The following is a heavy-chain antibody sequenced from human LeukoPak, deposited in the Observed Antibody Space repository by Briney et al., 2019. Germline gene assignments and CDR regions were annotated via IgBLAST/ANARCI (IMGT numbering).Heavy chain of an antibody. CDR1: GFTFDDYA. V-gene: IGHV3-9*01. Sequence: GGSLRLSCAASGFTFDDYAMHWVRRAPGKGLEWVSGISWNSGSIGYADSVKGRFTISRDNAKNSLYLQMNSLRAEDTALYYCAKGRWQLNYYGMDVWGQGTTVTVSS. CDR2: ISWNSGSI. J-gene: IGHJ6*02. CDR3: AKGRWQLNYYGMDV. D-gene: IGHD6-6*01.